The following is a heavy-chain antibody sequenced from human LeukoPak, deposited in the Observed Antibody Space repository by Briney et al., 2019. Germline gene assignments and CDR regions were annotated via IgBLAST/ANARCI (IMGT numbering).Heavy chain of an antibody. V-gene: IGHV3-53*01. Sequence: GGSLRLSCAASGFTVSSNYMSWVRQAPGKGLEWVSVIYSGGSTYYADSVEGRFTISRDNSKNTLYLQMNSLRAEDTAVYYCARAAGYSSGWYGYWGQGTLVTVSS. CDR1: GFTVSSNY. CDR3: ARAAGYSSGWYGY. J-gene: IGHJ4*02. CDR2: IYSGGST. D-gene: IGHD6-19*01.